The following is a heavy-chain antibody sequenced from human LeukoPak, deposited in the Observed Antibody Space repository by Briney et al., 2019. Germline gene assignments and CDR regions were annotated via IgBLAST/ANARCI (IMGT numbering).Heavy chain of an antibody. CDR1: GGSISGCY. D-gene: IGHD1-26*01. V-gene: IGHV4-59*01. CDR3: AREGARWEPSFSAFDI. J-gene: IGHJ3*02. Sequence: SETLSLTCTVSGGSISGCYWSWIRQPPGKGLEWIGYIYYSGSTSYNPSLKSRVTISVDTSKNQFSLKLSSVTAADTAVYYCAREGARWEPSFSAFDIWGQGTMVTVSS. CDR2: IYYSGST.